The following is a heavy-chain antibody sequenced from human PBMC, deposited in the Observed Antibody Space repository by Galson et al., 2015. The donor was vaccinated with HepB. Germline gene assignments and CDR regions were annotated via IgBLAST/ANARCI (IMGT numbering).Heavy chain of an antibody. V-gene: IGHV1-18*04. Sequence: SVKVSCKASGYTFTSYGISWVRQAPRQGLEWMGWISAYNGNTNYAQKLQGRVTMTTDTSTSTAYMELRSLRSDDTAVYYCAREGDFWSGYPPHNWFDPWGQGTLVTVSS. J-gene: IGHJ5*02. CDR1: GYTFTSYG. D-gene: IGHD3-3*01. CDR3: AREGDFWSGYPPHNWFDP. CDR2: ISAYNGNT.